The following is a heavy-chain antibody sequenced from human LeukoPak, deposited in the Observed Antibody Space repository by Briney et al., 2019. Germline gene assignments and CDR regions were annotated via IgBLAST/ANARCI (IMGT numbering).Heavy chain of an antibody. V-gene: IGHV5-51*01. CDR1: GYNFTSYW. Sequence: GASLQISCKGSGYNFTSYWNGWVRPVPGKGLEWMGIIYPGESDTRYSPSFQGQVTISADKSISTAYLQWSSLKASDTAMYYCARRTGGWFDPWGQGTLVTVSS. J-gene: IGHJ5*02. CDR3: ARRTGGWFDP. D-gene: IGHD1-14*01. CDR2: IYPGESDT.